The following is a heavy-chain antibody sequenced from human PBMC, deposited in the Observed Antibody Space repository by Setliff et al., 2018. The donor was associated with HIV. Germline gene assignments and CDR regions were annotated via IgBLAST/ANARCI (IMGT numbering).Heavy chain of an antibody. CDR3: VKDVGSGTYSQSFDC. Sequence: GGSLRLSCSPSGFTFDDFAMHWVRQVPGKGLEWISGISWNSELIGYADSVKGRFTIYRDNVKNSLSLQMNSLRVADTALYYCVKDVGSGTYSQSFDCWGPGTLVTVSS. CDR2: ISWNSELI. V-gene: IGHV3-9*01. D-gene: IGHD3-10*01. J-gene: IGHJ4*02. CDR1: GFTFDDFA.